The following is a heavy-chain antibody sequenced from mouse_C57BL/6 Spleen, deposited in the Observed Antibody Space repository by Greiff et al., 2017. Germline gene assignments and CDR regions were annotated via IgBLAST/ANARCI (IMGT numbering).Heavy chain of an antibody. V-gene: IGHV1-59*01. Sequence: VQLQQPGAELVRPGTSVKLSCKASGYTFTSYWMHWVKQRPGQGLEWIGVIDPSDSYTTYNQKFKGKATLTVDTSSSTAYMQLSSLTSEDSAVYYCARASAMDDGGQGTSVTVSS. J-gene: IGHJ4*01. CDR2: IDPSDSYT. CDR3: ARASAMDD. D-gene: IGHD3-3*01. CDR1: GYTFTSYW.